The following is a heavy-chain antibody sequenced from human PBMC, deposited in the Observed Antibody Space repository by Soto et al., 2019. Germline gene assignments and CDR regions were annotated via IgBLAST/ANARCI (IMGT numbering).Heavy chain of an antibody. CDR3: VKWNGYGDY. Sequence: VQLLASGGGLVQPGGSLKLSCVASGFTFTSYGVTWVRQAPGKGLEWVCGFSGGAGATRSRDSVKGRFTISRDDSRSTVYQQMNGLGVDGTAVYYCVKWNGYGDYWGQGTVVSVSS. CDR2: FSGGAGAT. V-gene: IGHV3-23*01. CDR1: GFTFTSYG. J-gene: IGHJ4*02. D-gene: IGHD1-1*01.